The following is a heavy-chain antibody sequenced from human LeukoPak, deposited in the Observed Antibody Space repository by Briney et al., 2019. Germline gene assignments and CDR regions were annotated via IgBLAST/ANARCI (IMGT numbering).Heavy chain of an antibody. J-gene: IGHJ6*02. CDR3: ARDSGYSGYDVIYYYGMDV. CDR1: GFTFSSYS. CDR2: ISSSSSTI. Sequence: GSLRLSCAASGFTFSSYSMNWVRQAPGKGLEWVSYISSSSSTIYYADSVKGRFTISRDNAKNSLYLQMNSLRAEDTAVYYCARDSGYSGYDVIYYYGMDVWGQGTTVTVSS. D-gene: IGHD5-12*01. V-gene: IGHV3-48*04.